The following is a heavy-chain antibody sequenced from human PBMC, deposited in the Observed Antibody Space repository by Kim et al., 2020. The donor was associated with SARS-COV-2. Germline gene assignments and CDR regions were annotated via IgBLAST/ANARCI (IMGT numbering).Heavy chain of an antibody. Sequence: ASVKVSCKASGYTFTSYYMHWVRQAPGQGLEWMGIINPSGGSTSYAQKFQGRVTMTRDTSTSTVYMELSSLRSEDTAVYYCARGRAECSSTSCYQYYYYYYGMDVWGQGTTVTLSS. J-gene: IGHJ6*02. V-gene: IGHV1-46*01. CDR1: GYTFTSYY. CDR2: INPSGGST. D-gene: IGHD2-2*01. CDR3: ARGRAECSSTSCYQYYYYYYGMDV.